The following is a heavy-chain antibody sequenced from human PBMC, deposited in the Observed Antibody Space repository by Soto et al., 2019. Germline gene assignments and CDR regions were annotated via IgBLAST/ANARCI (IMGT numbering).Heavy chain of an antibody. J-gene: IGHJ6*02. Sequence: SVKVSCKASGGTFSSYAISWVRQAPGQGLEWMGGIIPIFGTANYAQKFQGRVTITADESTSTAYMELSSLRSEDTAVYYCASRGIAAAGHYYGMDVWAKGPRSPSP. D-gene: IGHD6-13*01. CDR1: GGTFSSYA. CDR2: IIPIFGTA. CDR3: ASRGIAAAGHYYGMDV. V-gene: IGHV1-69*13.